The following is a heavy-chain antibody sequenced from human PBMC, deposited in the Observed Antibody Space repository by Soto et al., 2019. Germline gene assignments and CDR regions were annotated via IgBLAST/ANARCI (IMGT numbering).Heavy chain of an antibody. CDR3: ARVPSPFDYYYAMDV. D-gene: IGHD3-16*01. CDR2: IFSSGTT. Sequence: QVQLRESGPGLVMPSQTLSLTCTVSGDSISSGNKYWSWIRQPPGNGLEWIGYIFSSGTTFYNPSLKSRLTMSLDAAQNQSSLTLNALTDADTAVYFCARVPSPFDYYYAMDVWGQGTTVTVSS. CDR1: GDSISSGNKY. V-gene: IGHV4-30-4*01. J-gene: IGHJ6*02.